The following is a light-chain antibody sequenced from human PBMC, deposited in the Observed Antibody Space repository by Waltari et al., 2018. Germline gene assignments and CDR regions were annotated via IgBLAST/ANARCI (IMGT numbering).Light chain of an antibody. CDR3: SSYTSSSTWV. J-gene: IGLJ3*02. CDR2: DVD. CDR1: SSDVISDNH. V-gene: IGLV2-14*03. Sequence: QSALTQPASVSGSPGQSITISCTATSSDVISDNHVSWYQQHPGKAPKVMIYDVDNRPSGVSNRFAGSRSGNTASLTISWLQAEDEADYYCSSYTSSSTWVFGGGTRLTVL.